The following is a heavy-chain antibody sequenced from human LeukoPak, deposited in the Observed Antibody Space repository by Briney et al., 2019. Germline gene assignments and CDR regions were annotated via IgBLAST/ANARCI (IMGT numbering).Heavy chain of an antibody. V-gene: IGHV3-7*01. D-gene: IGHD6-19*01. CDR2: IKQDGSEK. CDR3: ARVDGYSSGPYNWFDP. CDR1: GFTFSSYW. J-gene: IGHJ5*02. Sequence: GGSLRLSCAASGFTFSSYWMSWVRQAPGKGLEWVANIKQDGSEKYYVDSVKGRFTIPRDNAKNSLYLQMNSLRAEDTAVYYCARVDGYSSGPYNWFDPWGQGTLVTVSS.